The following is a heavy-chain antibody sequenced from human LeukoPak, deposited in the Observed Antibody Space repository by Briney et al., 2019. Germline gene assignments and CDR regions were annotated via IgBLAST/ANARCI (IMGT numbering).Heavy chain of an antibody. CDR1: GSMYNYY. CDR2: IHYNGIT. D-gene: IGHD1-26*01. Sequence: SETLSLTCSVSGSMYNYYWSWIRQPPGKGLEWIEYIHYNGITNYNPSLESRVTMSLDTSENQVSLKLNSVTAADTAVYYCARHISSGGTYAHFDYWGQGTLVTVSS. CDR3: ARHISSGGTYAHFDY. J-gene: IGHJ4*02. V-gene: IGHV4-59*08.